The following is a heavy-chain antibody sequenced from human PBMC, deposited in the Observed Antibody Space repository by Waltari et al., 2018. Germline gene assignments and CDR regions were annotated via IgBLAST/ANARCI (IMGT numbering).Heavy chain of an antibody. Sequence: QVQLQESGTGLVKPSETLSLTCTVSGGSISNYSRSWIRQSPGKGLEWIGSSYYSGSTNYNPSLKSRVTLSVDTSKNHFSLKLSSVTAADTALYYCARQGHYDFWTGYYLFDYWGQGTLVTVSS. J-gene: IGHJ4*02. CDR1: GGSISNYS. D-gene: IGHD3-3*01. CDR2: SYYSGST. CDR3: ARQGHYDFWTGYYLFDY. V-gene: IGHV4-59*08.